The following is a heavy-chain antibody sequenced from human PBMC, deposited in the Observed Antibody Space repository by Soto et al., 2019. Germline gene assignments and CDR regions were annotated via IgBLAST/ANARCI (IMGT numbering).Heavy chain of an antibody. Sequence: QVQLVQSGAEVKKPGSSVKVSCKASGGTFSSYAISWVRQAPGQGLEWMGGIIPIFGTANYAQKFQGRVTITADKSTSTAYRELSSLRSEDTAVYYCASSTPKDIVVVPAATHYYYYGMDVWGQGTTVTVSS. J-gene: IGHJ6*02. CDR1: GGTFSSYA. CDR2: IIPIFGTA. V-gene: IGHV1-69*06. D-gene: IGHD2-2*01. CDR3: ASSTPKDIVVVPAATHYYYYGMDV.